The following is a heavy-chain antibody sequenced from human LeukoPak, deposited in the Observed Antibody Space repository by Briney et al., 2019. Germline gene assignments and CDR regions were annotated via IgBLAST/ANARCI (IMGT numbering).Heavy chain of an antibody. CDR2: INTNTGNP. D-gene: IGHD2-15*01. CDR3: ARDRISHHMDV. V-gene: IGHV7-4-1*02. J-gene: IGHJ6*03. Sequence: ASVKVSCKASGYSFTNYAMNWVRQAPGQGLELMGWINTNTGNPTYAQGFKGRFVFSLDTSVSTAYLQISSLKAEDTAVYFCARDRISHHMDVWSKGTTVTVSS. CDR1: GYSFTNYA.